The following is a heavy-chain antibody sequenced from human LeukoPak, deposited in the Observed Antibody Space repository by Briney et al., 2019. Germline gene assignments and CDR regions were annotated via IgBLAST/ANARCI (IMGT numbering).Heavy chain of an antibody. CDR3: ARRGGYCSSTSCYRSPRYYYYGMDV. CDR1: GASFTDYN. CDR2: INHSGST. V-gene: IGHV4-34*01. J-gene: IGHJ6*02. Sequence: LETLSLTCGVHGASFTDYNWSWIRQPPGKGLEWIGEINHSGSTNYNPSLKSRVTISVDTSKNQFSLKLSSVTAADTAVYYCARRGGYCSSTSCYRSPRYYYYGMDVWGQGTTVTVSS. D-gene: IGHD2-2*01.